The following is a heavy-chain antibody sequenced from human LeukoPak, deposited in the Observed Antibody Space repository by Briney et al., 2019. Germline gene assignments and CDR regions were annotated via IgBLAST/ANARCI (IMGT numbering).Heavy chain of an antibody. V-gene: IGHV3-23*01. D-gene: IGHD6-19*01. CDR2: ISGNGGST. J-gene: IGHJ4*02. CDR3: AKDIAVAGTGY. Sequence: GGSLRLSCAASGFTFSSSGMSWVRQAPGVGLEWVSAISGNGGSTYYADSVKGRFTISRDNSKNTLYLQMNSLRAEDTAVYYCAKDIAVAGTGYWGQGTLVTVSS. CDR1: GFTFSSSG.